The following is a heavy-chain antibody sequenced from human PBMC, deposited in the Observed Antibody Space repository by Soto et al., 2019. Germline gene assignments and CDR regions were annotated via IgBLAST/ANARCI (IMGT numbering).Heavy chain of an antibody. V-gene: IGHV1-69*08. Sequence: QVQLVQSGAEVKKPGSSVKVSCKASGGTFSSYTISWVRQAPGQGLEWMGRIIPILGIANYAQKFQGRVTITADKSTSTAYMELGSLRSEDTAVYYCARDAPYYYDSSGYYHYYFDYWGQGTLVTVS. CDR1: GGTFSSYT. D-gene: IGHD3-22*01. J-gene: IGHJ4*02. CDR3: ARDAPYYYDSSGYYHYYFDY. CDR2: IIPILGIA.